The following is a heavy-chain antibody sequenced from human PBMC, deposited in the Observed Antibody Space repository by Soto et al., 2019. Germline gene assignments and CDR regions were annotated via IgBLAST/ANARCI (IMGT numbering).Heavy chain of an antibody. CDR1: GGSISSGDYY. V-gene: IGHV4-30-4*01. CDR3: ARMYYDFWSGLSPYNWFDP. J-gene: IGHJ5*02. D-gene: IGHD3-3*01. CDR2: IYYSGST. Sequence: QVQLQESGPGLVKPSQTLSLTCTVSGGSISSGDYYWSWIRQPPGKGLEWIGYIYYSGSTYYNPSLKSRVTISVDTSKNQCSLKLSSVTAADTAVYYCARMYYDFWSGLSPYNWFDPWGQGTLVTVSS.